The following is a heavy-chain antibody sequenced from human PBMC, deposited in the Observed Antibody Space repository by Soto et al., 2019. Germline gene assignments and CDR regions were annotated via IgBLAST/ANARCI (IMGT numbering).Heavy chain of an antibody. V-gene: IGHV3-23*01. D-gene: IGHD4-17*01. J-gene: IGHJ4*02. CDR3: AKHIGILTGTSDY. CDR2: ISSNDGTT. Sequence: LRLSCAASGFIFTNYAMSWVRQAPGKGLEWVSVISSNDGTTYYADSVKGRFTISRDNSKNTLYLQMNSLRVEDTAVYYCAKHIGILTGTSDYWGQGTLVTVSS. CDR1: GFIFTNYA.